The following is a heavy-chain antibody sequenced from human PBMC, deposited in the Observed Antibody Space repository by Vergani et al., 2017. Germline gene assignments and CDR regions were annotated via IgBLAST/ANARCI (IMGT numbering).Heavy chain of an antibody. CDR3: ARDMGGSYQYYFDY. J-gene: IGHJ4*02. Sequence: EVQLVESGGGLAQPGGSLRLSCEPSGFTLGSYWRGGVRQDQGKGLEWVANIKQEGSEKYYVDSVRGRFTISRDNAKNSLYLQMNSLRAEDTAVYYCARDMGGSYQYYFDYWGQGTLVTVSS. CDR2: IKQEGSEK. D-gene: IGHD1-26*01. CDR1: GFTLGSYW. V-gene: IGHV3-7*01.